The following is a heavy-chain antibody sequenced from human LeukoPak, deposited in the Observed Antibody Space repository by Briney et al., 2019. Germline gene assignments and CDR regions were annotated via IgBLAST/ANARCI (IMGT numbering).Heavy chain of an antibody. CDR1: GYTFNNYG. V-gene: IGHV1-18*01. CDR3: ARAGPIQLWSPRYAFDI. Sequence: ASVRVSCKASGYTFNNYGISSVRQAPGQGLEWMGWISAYNGNTNYAQKLQGRVTMTTDTSTSTAYMELRSLRSDDTAVYYCARAGPIQLWSPRYAFDIWGQGTMVTVSS. CDR2: ISAYNGNT. D-gene: IGHD5-18*01. J-gene: IGHJ3*02.